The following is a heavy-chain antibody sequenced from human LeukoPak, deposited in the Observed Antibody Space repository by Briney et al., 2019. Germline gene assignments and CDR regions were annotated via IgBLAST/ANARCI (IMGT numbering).Heavy chain of an antibody. CDR1: GFTFSSYS. V-gene: IGHV3-21*01. CDR2: ISSSSSYI. CDR3: ATAKSIAARLFDY. D-gene: IGHD6-6*01. Sequence: GGSLRLSCAASGFTFSSYSMNWVRQAPGKGLEWVSSISSSSSYIYYADSVKGRFTISRDNAKNSLYLQMNSLRAEDTAVYYCATAKSIAARLFDYWGQGTLVTVSS. J-gene: IGHJ4*02.